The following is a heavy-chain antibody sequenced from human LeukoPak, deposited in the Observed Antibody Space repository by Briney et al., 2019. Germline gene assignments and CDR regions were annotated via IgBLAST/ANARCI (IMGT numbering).Heavy chain of an antibody. CDR3: ARLRVLYDYGDYPTNWYFDL. J-gene: IGHJ2*01. D-gene: IGHD4-17*01. V-gene: IGHV4-59*08. CDR2: FYNSGRS. CDR1: GGSISSYY. Sequence: SETLSLTCTVSGGSISSYYWSWIRQPPGKGLEWIGYFYNSGRSTYNPSLKSRVTISVDTSKNQFSLKLSSVTAADTAVYYCARLRVLYDYGDYPTNWYFDLWGRGTLVTVSS.